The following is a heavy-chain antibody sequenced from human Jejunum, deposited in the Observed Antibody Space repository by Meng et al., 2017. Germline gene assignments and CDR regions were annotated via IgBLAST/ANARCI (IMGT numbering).Heavy chain of an antibody. CDR3: AKSITASYNWFDP. V-gene: IGHV1-69*01. Sequence: QGQLVESGAEVKKPGYSVKVSCKTSGGICSTFAFNWLRQAPGQGLEWMGVIIPLYGTTKYAQQFQGRVTITADESTTTVYMEVGSLTSEDTAVYYCAKSITASYNWFDPWGQGALVTVSS. CDR2: IIPLYGTT. J-gene: IGHJ5*02. CDR1: GGICSTFA. D-gene: IGHD1-14*01.